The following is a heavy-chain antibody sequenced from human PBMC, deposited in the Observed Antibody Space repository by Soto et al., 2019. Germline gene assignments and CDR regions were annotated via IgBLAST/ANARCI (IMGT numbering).Heavy chain of an antibody. CDR3: ARSDGYNFNWLGS. J-gene: IGHJ5*01. D-gene: IGHD2-21*01. CDR1: GYTFATYD. CDR2: MNPNSGNT. V-gene: IGHV1-8*01. Sequence: QVQLVQSGAEVKTPGASVKVSCKASGYTFATYDINWVRQAPGQGLEWMGWMNPNSGNTGYAQKFQGRLTMTRDTALSVAHMELSSLRNEDTAVYYWARSDGYNFNWLGSWGQGTLVTVSA.